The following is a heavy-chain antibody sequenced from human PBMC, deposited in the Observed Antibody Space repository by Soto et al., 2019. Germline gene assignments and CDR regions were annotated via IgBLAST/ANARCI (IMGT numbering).Heavy chain of an antibody. J-gene: IGHJ6*02. CDR3: ARHGAAVLYYYGMDV. D-gene: IGHD6-13*01. CDR2: IYYSGNT. Sequence: SETLSLTCTVSGASISTSTYNWGWIRQPPGKGLEWIGTIYYSGNTYYNPSLKGRVTISVDTSANQFSLKLTSVTAADTAVYYCARHGAAVLYYYGMDVWGQGTTVTVSS. V-gene: IGHV4-39*01. CDR1: GASISTSTYN.